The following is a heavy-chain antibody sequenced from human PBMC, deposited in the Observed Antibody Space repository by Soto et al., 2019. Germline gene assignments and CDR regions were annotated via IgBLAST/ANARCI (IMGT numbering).Heavy chain of an antibody. CDR1: GGTFSSYT. V-gene: IGHV1-69*02. Sequence: SVKVSCKASGGTFSSYTISWVRQAPGQGLEWMGRIIPILGIANYAQKFQGRVTITADKSTSTAYMELSSLRSEDTAVYYCARPALFGNWFDPWGQGTLVTVSS. CDR3: ARPALFGNWFDP. CDR2: IIPILGIA. J-gene: IGHJ5*02. D-gene: IGHD3-10*01.